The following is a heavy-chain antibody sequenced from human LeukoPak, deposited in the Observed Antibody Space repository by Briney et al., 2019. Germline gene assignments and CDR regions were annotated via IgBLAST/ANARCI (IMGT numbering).Heavy chain of an antibody. D-gene: IGHD6-13*01. V-gene: IGHV3-53*01. CDR2: IYSGGST. CDR3: ATGGAAGSSSGGPFGY. J-gene: IGHJ4*02. CDR1: GFTVSSNY. Sequence: GGSLRLSCAASGFTVSSNYMSWVRQAPGKGLEWVSVIYSGGSTYYADSVKGRFTISRDNSKNTLYLQMNSLRAEDTAVYYCATGGAAGSSSGGPFGYWGQGTLVTVSS.